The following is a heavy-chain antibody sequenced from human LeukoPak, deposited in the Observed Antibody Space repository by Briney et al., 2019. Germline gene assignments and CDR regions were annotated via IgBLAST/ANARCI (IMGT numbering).Heavy chain of an antibody. CDR2: IKEDGSEK. V-gene: IGHV3-7*03. CDR1: GFSFSSFW. Sequence: GGSLRLSCAASGFSFSSFWMSWVRQAPGKGLEWVASIKEDGSEKYYVDSVKGRFTISRDNSKNTLYLQMNSLRAEDTAVYYCAKGDSTKTVAKYYYYYYGMDVWGQGTTVTVSS. J-gene: IGHJ6*02. CDR3: AKGDSTKTVAKYYYYYYGMDV. D-gene: IGHD2-2*01.